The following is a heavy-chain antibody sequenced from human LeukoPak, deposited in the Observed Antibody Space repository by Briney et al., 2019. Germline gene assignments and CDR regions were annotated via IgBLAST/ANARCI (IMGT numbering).Heavy chain of an antibody. CDR2: INPSGGST. V-gene: IGHV1-46*01. CDR3: ARALLWFGDLHDS. J-gene: IGHJ4*02. CDR1: GYTFTSYY. Sequence: TVKVSCKASGYTFTSYYMHWVPQAPGHGLEWMGIINPSGGSTTYAPKFQGRVTMTRDTSTSTVCVELSSLRSEDTAVYYCARALLWFGDLHDSWGQGTLVTVSS. D-gene: IGHD3-10*01.